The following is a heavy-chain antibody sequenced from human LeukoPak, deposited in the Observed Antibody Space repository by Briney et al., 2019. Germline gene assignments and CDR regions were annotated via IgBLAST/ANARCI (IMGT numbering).Heavy chain of an antibody. Sequence: VASVKVSCKASGYTFSSYGISWVRQAPGQGLEWMGGIIPIFGTANYAQKFQGRVTITADESTSTAYMELSSLRSEDTAVYYCAGRYCSGGSCYSSYFDYWGQGTLVTVSS. CDR1: GYTFSSYG. J-gene: IGHJ4*02. V-gene: IGHV1-69*13. CDR3: AGRYCSGGSCYSSYFDY. CDR2: IIPIFGTA. D-gene: IGHD2-15*01.